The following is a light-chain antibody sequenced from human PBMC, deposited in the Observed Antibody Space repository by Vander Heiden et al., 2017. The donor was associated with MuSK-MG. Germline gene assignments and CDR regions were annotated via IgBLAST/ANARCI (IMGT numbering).Light chain of an antibody. Sequence: SYELTRPPAVSVSPGQNASSTGSGDTLGDSYTCWYQQKPGQSPVLIIYQDVKRPSGIPERFSGSNYGNTATLTISGPQPMDEAEYFCRAWDSTTPVVFGGGTRLTVL. V-gene: IGLV3-1*01. CDR3: RAWDSTTPVV. J-gene: IGLJ2*01. CDR1: TLGDSY. CDR2: QDV.